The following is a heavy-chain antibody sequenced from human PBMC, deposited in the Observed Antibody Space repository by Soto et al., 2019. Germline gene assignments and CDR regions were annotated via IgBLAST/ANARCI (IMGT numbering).Heavy chain of an antibody. D-gene: IGHD6-13*01. CDR1: GGSISSSSYY. V-gene: IGHV4-39*01. CDR3: ARRATYSSSWYGDAFDI. Sequence: TSETLSLTCTVSGGSISSSSYYWGWIRQPPGKGLEWIGSIYYSGSTYYNPSLKSRVTISVDTSKNQFSLKLSSVTAADTAVYYCARRATYSSSWYGDAFDIWGQGTMVTVSS. J-gene: IGHJ3*02. CDR2: IYYSGST.